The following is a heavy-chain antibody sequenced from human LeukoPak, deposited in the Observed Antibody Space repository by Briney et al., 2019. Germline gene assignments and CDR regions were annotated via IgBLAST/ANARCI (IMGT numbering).Heavy chain of an antibody. Sequence: SETLSLTCTVSGGSISNYYWSWLRQPPGKGLEWIGYIYYSGTTNYNPSLKSRVTMSIDTSKNQFSLKLRSVTAADTAVYYCARSAYSSGFYYFDLWGQGALVTVSS. J-gene: IGHJ4*02. V-gene: IGHV4-59*08. D-gene: IGHD3-22*01. CDR2: IYYSGTT. CDR1: GGSISNYY. CDR3: ARSAYSSGFYYFDL.